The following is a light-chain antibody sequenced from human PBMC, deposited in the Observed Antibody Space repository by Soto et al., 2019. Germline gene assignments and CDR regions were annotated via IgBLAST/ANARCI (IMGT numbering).Light chain of an antibody. CDR2: DVS. V-gene: IGLV2-18*02. J-gene: IGLJ1*01. CDR1: SSDVGSYNR. Sequence: QSVLTQPPSVSGSPGQSVTISCTGTSSDVGSYNRVSWYQQPPGTAPKLMIYDVSNRPSGVPDRFSGSKSGNTASLTISGLQAEDEADYYCSSYKSSITYVFGTGTKVTV. CDR3: SSYKSSITYV.